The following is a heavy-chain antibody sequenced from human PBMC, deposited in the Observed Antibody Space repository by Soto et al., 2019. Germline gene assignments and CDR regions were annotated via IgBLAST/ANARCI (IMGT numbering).Heavy chain of an antibody. D-gene: IGHD3-10*01. CDR1: GYTFTSYT. CDR2: INAGNGRE. Sequence: QVQLEQSGAEVKKPGASVKVSCKTSGYTFTSYTLHWVRQAPGQGLEWMGWINAGNGREKYSQRFQARVGLSTHKAAAPAYMELRSPRSEDTAMYFCARGGGGVGEASFDSWGQGTLVTVSS. V-gene: IGHV1-3*01. J-gene: IGHJ4*02. CDR3: ARGGGGVGEASFDS.